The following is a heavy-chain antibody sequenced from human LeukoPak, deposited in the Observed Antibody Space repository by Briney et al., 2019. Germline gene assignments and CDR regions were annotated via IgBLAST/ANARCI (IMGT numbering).Heavy chain of an antibody. CDR3: AKGYCSSTSCSGDY. CDR1: GFTFDDYA. CDR2: ISWNSGSI. Sequence: GGSLRLSCAASGFTFDDYAMHWVRQAPRKGLEWVSGISWNSGSIAYADSVKGRFTISRDNAKNSLYLQMNSLRAEDMALYYCAKGYCSSTSCSGDYWGQGTLVTVSS. V-gene: IGHV3-9*03. D-gene: IGHD2-2*01. J-gene: IGHJ4*02.